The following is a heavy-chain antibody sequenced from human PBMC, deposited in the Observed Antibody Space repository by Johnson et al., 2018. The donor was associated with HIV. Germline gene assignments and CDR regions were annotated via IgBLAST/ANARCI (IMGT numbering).Heavy chain of an antibody. CDR3: ARVLGSSRRGAFDI. D-gene: IGHD6-6*01. CDR2: ISYDGSNK. Sequence: QVQLVESGGGVVQPGRSLRLSCAASGFTFSSYAMQWVRQAPGKGLEWVAVISYDGSNKYYADSVKGRFTISRDNSKNTLYLQMNSLRAEDTAVYYCARVLGSSRRGAFDIWGQVTMVTVSS. V-gene: IGHV3-30*04. CDR1: GFTFSSYA. J-gene: IGHJ3*02.